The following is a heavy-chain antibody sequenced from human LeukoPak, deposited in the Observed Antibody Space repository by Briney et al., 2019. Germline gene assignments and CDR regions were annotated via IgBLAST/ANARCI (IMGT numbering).Heavy chain of an antibody. D-gene: IGHD5-24*01. CDR2: IKQGGTEK. J-gene: IGHJ6*03. Sequence: PGGSLRLSCAASGFTFSSYWMSWVRQASGKGLECVANIKQGGTEKYYVDSVKGRFTISRDNANSSLHLQMNTLRAEDTAVYYCARVWGPKPDMPTINYHFYYYMDVWGKGTTVTVSS. CDR1: GFTFSSYW. CDR3: ARVWGPKPDMPTINYHFYYYMDV. V-gene: IGHV3-7*01.